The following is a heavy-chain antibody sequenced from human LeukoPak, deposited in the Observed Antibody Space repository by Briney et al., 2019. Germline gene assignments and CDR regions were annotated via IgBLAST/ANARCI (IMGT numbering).Heavy chain of an antibody. D-gene: IGHD1-26*01. V-gene: IGHV1-18*01. CDR1: GYTFTSYG. CDR2: ISAYNGNT. Sequence: ASVKVSRKASGYTFTSYGVSWVRQAPGQGLEWMGWISAYNGNTNYAQKFQGRVTMTRDTSISTAYMELRRLRSDDTAVYYCARVTVGIVGATPLGYWGQGTLVTVSS. J-gene: IGHJ4*02. CDR3: ARVTVGIVGATPLGY.